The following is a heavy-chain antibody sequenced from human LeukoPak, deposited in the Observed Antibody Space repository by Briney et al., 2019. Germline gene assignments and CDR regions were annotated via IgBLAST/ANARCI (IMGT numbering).Heavy chain of an antibody. V-gene: IGHV3-48*01. CDR2: ISSSSSTI. CDR1: GFTFSSYS. D-gene: IGHD6-13*01. Sequence: GGSLRLSCAASGFTFSSYSMNWVRQAPGKGLEWVSYISSSSSTIYYADSVKGRFTISRDNAKNSLYLQMNSLRAEDTAVYYCVRGGIASAFDIWGQGTMVTVSS. J-gene: IGHJ3*02. CDR3: VRGGIASAFDI.